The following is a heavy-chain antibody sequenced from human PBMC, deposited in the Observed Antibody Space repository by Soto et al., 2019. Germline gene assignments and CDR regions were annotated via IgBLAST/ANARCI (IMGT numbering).Heavy chain of an antibody. CDR3: ALATVTTWDNWFDP. V-gene: IGHV1-8*01. Sequence: GASVKVSCKASGYTFTSYDINWVRQATGQGLEWMGWMNPNSGNTGYAQKFQGRVTMTRNTSISTAYMELSSLRSEDTAVYYCALATVTTWDNWFDPWGQGTLVTVSS. CDR1: GYTFTSYD. D-gene: IGHD4-4*01. CDR2: MNPNSGNT. J-gene: IGHJ5*02.